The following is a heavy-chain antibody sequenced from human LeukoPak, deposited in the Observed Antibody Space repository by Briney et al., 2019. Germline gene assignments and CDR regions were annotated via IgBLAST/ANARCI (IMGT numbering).Heavy chain of an antibody. V-gene: IGHV3-30-3*01. J-gene: IGHJ4*02. CDR2: ISYDGSNK. Sequence: PGGSLRLSCAASGLTFSSYAMHWVRQAPGKGLEWVAVISYDGSNKYYADSVKGRFTISRDNSKNTLYLQMNSLRAEDTAVYYCAREVDHYYDSSGYQGYFDYWGQGTLVTVSS. D-gene: IGHD3-22*01. CDR3: AREVDHYYDSSGYQGYFDY. CDR1: GLTFSSYA.